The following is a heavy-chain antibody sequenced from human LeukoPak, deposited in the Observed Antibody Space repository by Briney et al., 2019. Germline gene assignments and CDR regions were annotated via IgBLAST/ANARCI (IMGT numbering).Heavy chain of an antibody. J-gene: IGHJ5*02. Sequence: VWVSSINSGGTTTNYADSVKGRFTISRDNAKNTLYLQMNSLRGEDTAVYYCATSNWFDPWGQGTLVTVSS. V-gene: IGHV3-74*01. CDR2: INSGGTTT. CDR3: ATSNWFDP. D-gene: IGHD2-2*01.